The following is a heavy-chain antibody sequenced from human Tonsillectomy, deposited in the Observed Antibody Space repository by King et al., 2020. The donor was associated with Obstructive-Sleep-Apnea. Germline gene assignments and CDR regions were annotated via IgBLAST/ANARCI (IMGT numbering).Heavy chain of an antibody. Sequence: VQLVESGGGVVQPGRSLRLSCAASGFTFSSYAMHWVRQAPGKGLEWVAVISYDGSNKYYADSVKGRFTISRDNSKNTRYRQMNSLRAEETAVYYCARDRYAAGATTTFDYWGQGTLVTVSS. V-gene: IGHV3-30-3*01. CDR2: ISYDGSNK. D-gene: IGHD1-14*01. CDR1: GFTFSSYA. J-gene: IGHJ4*02. CDR3: ARDRYAAGATTTFDY.